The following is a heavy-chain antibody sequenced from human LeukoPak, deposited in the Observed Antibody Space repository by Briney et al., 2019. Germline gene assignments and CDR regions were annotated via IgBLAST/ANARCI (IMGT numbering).Heavy chain of an antibody. CDR1: VGTFSSYA. V-gene: IGHV1-69*04. CDR2: IIPILGIA. CDR3: ARASRGGYNPYYDGMDV. D-gene: IGHD5-24*01. Sequence: SVKVSCKASVGTFSSYAISWVRQAPGQGLEWMGRIIPILGIANYAQKFQGRVTITADKSTSTAYMELSSLRSEDTAVYYCARASRGGYNPYYDGMDVWGQGTTVTVSS. J-gene: IGHJ6*02.